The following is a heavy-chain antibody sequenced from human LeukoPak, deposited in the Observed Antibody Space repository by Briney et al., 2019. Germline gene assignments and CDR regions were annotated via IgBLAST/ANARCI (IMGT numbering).Heavy chain of an antibody. CDR2: ISAYNGNT. CDR3: ARPTEASGSYYKGRYYFDY. J-gene: IGHJ4*02. V-gene: IGHV1-18*01. CDR1: GYTLTSYG. D-gene: IGHD3-10*01. Sequence: ASVKVSCKASGYTLTSYGISWVRQAPGQGLEWMGWISAYNGNTNYAQKLQGRVTMTTDTSTSTAYMELRSLRSDDTAVYYCARPTEASGSYYKGRYYFDYWGQGTLVTVSS.